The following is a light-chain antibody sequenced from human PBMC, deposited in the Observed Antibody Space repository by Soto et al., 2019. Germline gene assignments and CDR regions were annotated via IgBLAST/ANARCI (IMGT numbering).Light chain of an antibody. CDR1: QSVSNNY. J-gene: IGKJ4*01. V-gene: IGKV3D-7*01. CDR3: LQDYNYPLT. CDR2: GAS. Sequence: IVLTQSPGSLSLSPCEIATLSCSSSQSVSNNYLAWYQQKPGQAPRLLIYGASTRATGIPARFSGSGSGTDFTLTISSLQPEDFATYYCLQDYNYPLTFGGGTKVDIK.